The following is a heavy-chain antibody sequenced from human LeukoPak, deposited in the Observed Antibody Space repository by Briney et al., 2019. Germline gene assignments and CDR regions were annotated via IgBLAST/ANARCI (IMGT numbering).Heavy chain of an antibody. CDR3: VSDSEGRSGGDF. D-gene: IGHD1-26*01. CDR2: IDRYGSGI. J-gene: IGHJ4*02. Sequence: GGSLRLSCATSKFTFRSYGLHWVRQLPGKGLLWVTRIDRYGSGIVYADSVRGRFTIPRDNAKNTVSLQMKSLRPEDTGVYYCVSDSEGRSGGDFWGQGTLVTVSS. CDR1: KFTFRSYG. V-gene: IGHV3-74*01.